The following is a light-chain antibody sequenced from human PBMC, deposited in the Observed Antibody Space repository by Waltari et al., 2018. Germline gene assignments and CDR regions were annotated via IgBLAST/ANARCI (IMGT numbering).Light chain of an antibody. Sequence: SYELTLPPSVSVSPSQTASITCHGENLAHKYYCWYQQKPGQSPGLVIYQDSKRPSGIPERLSGSNAGNTATLTISGTQAMDEADDYCQAGDSIVVFGGGTKVTVL. V-gene: IGLV3-1*01. J-gene: IGLJ2*01. CDR2: QDS. CDR1: NLAHKY. CDR3: QAGDSIVV.